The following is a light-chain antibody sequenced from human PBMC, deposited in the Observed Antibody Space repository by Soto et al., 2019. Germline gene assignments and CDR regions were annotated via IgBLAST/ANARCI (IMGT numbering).Light chain of an antibody. Sequence: QSALTQPASVSGSPGQSITISCTGTSSDVGSYNLVSWYQQHPGKAPKLMIYEGSKRPSGVSNRFSGSKSGTTASLTISGLQAEDEADYYCCSYAGSSTLVFGGGTKLTV. CDR2: EGS. CDR1: SSDVGSYNL. V-gene: IGLV2-23*01. CDR3: CSYAGSSTLV. J-gene: IGLJ2*01.